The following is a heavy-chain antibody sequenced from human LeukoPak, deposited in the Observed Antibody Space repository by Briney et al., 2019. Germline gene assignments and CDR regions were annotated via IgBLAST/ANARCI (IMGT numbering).Heavy chain of an antibody. D-gene: IGHD3-16*02. CDR1: GFTFSSYE. CDR3: AREAGVFGWFDP. Sequence: GGSLRLSCAASGFTFSSYEMNWVRQAPGKGLEWVSYISSSGSTIYYADSVKGRFTISRDNAKNSLYLQMNSLRAEDTAVYYCAREAGVFGWFDPWGQGTLVTVSS. CDR2: ISSSGSTI. V-gene: IGHV3-48*03. J-gene: IGHJ5*02.